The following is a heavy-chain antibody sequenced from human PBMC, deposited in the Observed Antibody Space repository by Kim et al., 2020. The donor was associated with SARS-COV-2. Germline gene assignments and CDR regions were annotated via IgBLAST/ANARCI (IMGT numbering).Heavy chain of an antibody. CDR1: GYTFTSYD. CDR3: ARGKRIMSTFGGVIVIRGGFDY. CDR2: MNPNSGNT. Sequence: ASVKVSCKASGYTFTSYDINWVRQATGQGLEWMGWMNPNSGNTGYAQKFQGRVTMTRNTSISTAYMELSSLRSEDTAVYYCARGKRIMSTFGGVIVIRGGFDYWGQGTLVTVSS. J-gene: IGHJ4*02. V-gene: IGHV1-8*01. D-gene: IGHD3-16*02.